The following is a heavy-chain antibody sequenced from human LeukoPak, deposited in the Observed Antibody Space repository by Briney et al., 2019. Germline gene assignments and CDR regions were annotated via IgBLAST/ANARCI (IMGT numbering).Heavy chain of an antibody. CDR3: ARGYYGSGSYPYLNYYYYYYMDV. Sequence: GASVKVSCKASGGTFSSYAISWVRQAPGQGLEWMGGIIPIFGTANYAQKFQGRVTITADESTSTAYMELSSLRSEDTAVYYCARGYYGSGSYPYLNYYYYYYMDVWGKGTTVTISS. J-gene: IGHJ6*03. V-gene: IGHV1-69*13. CDR2: IIPIFGTA. D-gene: IGHD3-10*01. CDR1: GGTFSSYA.